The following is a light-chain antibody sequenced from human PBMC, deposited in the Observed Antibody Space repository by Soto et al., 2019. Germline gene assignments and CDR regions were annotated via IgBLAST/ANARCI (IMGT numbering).Light chain of an antibody. CDR2: EVN. V-gene: IGLV2-8*01. CDR3: SSCAGSNNPDV. CDR1: SSDVGGCKF. Sequence: QSVLTQPPSASGSPGQSVTISCTGTSSDVGGCKFVSWYQQYPGKAPQLIIYEVNKRPSGVPDLCSGSKSGNTASLTVSWLQAEVEADYDCSSCAGSNNPDVFGTGSKLTVL. J-gene: IGLJ1*01.